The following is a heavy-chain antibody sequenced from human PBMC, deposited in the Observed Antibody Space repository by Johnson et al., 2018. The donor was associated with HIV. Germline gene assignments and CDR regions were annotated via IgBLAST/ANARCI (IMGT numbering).Heavy chain of an antibody. CDR2: ISYDGSNK. CDR3: ARDRVATEAFDI. CDR1: GFTFSSYA. D-gene: IGHD5-12*01. J-gene: IGHJ3*02. V-gene: IGHV3-30*14. Sequence: QVQLVESGGGVVQPGRSLRLSCAASGFTFSSYAMHWVRQAPGKGLEWVAVISYDGSNKYYADSVKGRFTISRDNSKNTLFLQMNCLRPEDTAIYYCARDRVATEAFDIWGQGTMVTVSS.